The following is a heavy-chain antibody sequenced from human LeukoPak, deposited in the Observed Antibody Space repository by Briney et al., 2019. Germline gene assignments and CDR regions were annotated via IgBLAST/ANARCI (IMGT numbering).Heavy chain of an antibody. V-gene: IGHV3-30*18. CDR1: GFTFSSYG. Sequence: PGRSLRLSCAASGFTFSSYGMHWVRQAPGKGLEWVAVISCDGSNKYYADSVKGRFTISRDNSKNTLYLQMNSLRAEDTAVYYCAKDPRSGYYYSYFDFWGQGTLVTVSS. CDR2: ISCDGSNK. J-gene: IGHJ4*02. CDR3: AKDPRSGYYYSYFDF. D-gene: IGHD3-22*01.